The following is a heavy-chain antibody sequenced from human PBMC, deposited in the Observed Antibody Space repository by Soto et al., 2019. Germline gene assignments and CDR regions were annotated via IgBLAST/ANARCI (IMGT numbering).Heavy chain of an antibody. CDR3: ARVPLDYDFWSGYYANI. J-gene: IGHJ4*02. CDR1: GGSISSGDYY. D-gene: IGHD3-3*01. Sequence: TLSLTCTVSGGSISSGDYYWSWIRQPPGKGLEWIGYIYYSGSTYYNPSLKSRVTISVDTSKNQFSLKLSSVTAADTAVYYCARVPLDYDFWSGYYANIWGQGTLVTVSS. V-gene: IGHV4-30-4*01. CDR2: IYYSGST.